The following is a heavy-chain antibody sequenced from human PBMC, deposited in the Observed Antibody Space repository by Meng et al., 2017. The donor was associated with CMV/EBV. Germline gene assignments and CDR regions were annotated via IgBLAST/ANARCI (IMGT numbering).Heavy chain of an antibody. V-gene: IGHV4-39*01. CDR2: IYYSGST. D-gene: IGHD2-2*02. J-gene: IGHJ5*02. Sequence: SISLGSSYWGWIRQPPGKGLEWIGSIYYSGSTYYNPSLKSRVTISVDTSKNQFSLKLSSVTAADTAVYYCARQVVVVPAAITNNWFDPWGQGTLVTVSS. CDR3: ARQVVVVPAAITNNWFDP. CDR1: SISLGSSY.